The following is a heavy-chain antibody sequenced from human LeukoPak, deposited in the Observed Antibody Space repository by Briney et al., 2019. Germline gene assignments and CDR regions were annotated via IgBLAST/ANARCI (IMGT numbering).Heavy chain of an antibody. CDR2: ISDSGANT. CDR1: GFTVSSNY. CDR3: AKSMTLQWRGFFDL. J-gene: IGHJ2*01. D-gene: IGHD6-19*01. Sequence: GGSLRLSCAASGFTVSSNYMSWVRQAPGKGLEWVSTISDSGANTYYADSVRGRFTISRDNSKNTLYLQKNSLRADDTAIYYCAKSMTLQWRGFFDLWGRGTHVTVSS. V-gene: IGHV3-23*01.